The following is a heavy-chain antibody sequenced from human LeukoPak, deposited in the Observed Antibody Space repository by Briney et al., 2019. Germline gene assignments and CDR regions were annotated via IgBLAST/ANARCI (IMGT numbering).Heavy chain of an antibody. J-gene: IGHJ2*01. CDR1: GFTVSSSW. CDR2: ITGSGSST. V-gene: IGHV3-23*01. D-gene: IGHD3-16*01. CDR3: SNPRGSGDWDFDL. Sequence: GGSLRLSCAASGFTVSSSWMHWVRQAPGKGLEWVSAITGSGSSTYYADSVKGRFTISRDNSKNTVYLQMNSLRADDTALYYCSNPRGSGDWDFDLWGRGTLVTVSS.